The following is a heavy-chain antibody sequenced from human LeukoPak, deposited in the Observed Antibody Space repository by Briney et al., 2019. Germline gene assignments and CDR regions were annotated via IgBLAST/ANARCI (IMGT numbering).Heavy chain of an antibody. V-gene: IGHV1-18*01. Sequence: ASVKVSCKASGYTFTSYGISWVRQAPGQGLEWMGWISAYNGNTNYAQKLQGRVTMTTDTSTSTAYMELRSLRSDDTAVYYCARVLYTHLGSGSYGYDYWGQGTLVTVSS. CDR3: ARVLYTHLGSGSYGYDY. J-gene: IGHJ4*02. D-gene: IGHD3-10*01. CDR1: GYTFTSYG. CDR2: ISAYNGNT.